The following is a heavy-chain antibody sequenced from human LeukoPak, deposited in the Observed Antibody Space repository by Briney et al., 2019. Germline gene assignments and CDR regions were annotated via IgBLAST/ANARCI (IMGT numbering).Heavy chain of an antibody. D-gene: IGHD2-2*01. CDR2: IYTSGST. V-gene: IGHV4-4*07. J-gene: IGHJ5*02. CDR1: GGSISTYH. CDR3: ARDLEHCDSTSCHNWFDP. Sequence: SETLSLTCTVSGGSISTYHWSWIRQPAGEGLEWIGRIYTSGSTSYNPSLKSRVTISVDKSKNQFSLKLSSVTAADTAVYYCARDLEHCDSTSCHNWFDPWGQGTLVTVSS.